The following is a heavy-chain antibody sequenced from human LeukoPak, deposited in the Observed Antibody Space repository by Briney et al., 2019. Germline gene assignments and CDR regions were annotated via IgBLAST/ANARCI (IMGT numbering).Heavy chain of an antibody. J-gene: IGHJ4*02. Sequence: PGGSLRLSCAASGFTFSSYWMNWVRQAPGKRLEWVANMNQDGSEKNYVDSVKGRFTISRDNAENSLYLQMNSLRAEDTAVYYCVSYSGVVVGATYQANWGQGTLVTVSS. V-gene: IGHV3-7*01. D-gene: IGHD2-15*01. CDR2: MNQDGSEK. CDR3: VSYSGVVVGATYQAN. CDR1: GFTFSSYW.